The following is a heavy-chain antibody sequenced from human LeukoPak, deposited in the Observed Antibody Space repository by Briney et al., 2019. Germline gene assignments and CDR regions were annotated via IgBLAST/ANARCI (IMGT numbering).Heavy chain of an antibody. D-gene: IGHD3-10*01. CDR3: AKALEEYYYGSGSYYLNDY. CDR1: GFTFSSYA. CDR2: ISGSGGST. V-gene: IGHV3-23*01. Sequence: GGSLRLSCAASGFTFSSYAMSWVRQAPGKGLEWVSAISGSGGSTYYADSVKGRFTISRDNSKNTLYLQMNSLRAEDTAVYYCAKALEEYYYGSGSYYLNDYWGQGTLVTVSS. J-gene: IGHJ4*02.